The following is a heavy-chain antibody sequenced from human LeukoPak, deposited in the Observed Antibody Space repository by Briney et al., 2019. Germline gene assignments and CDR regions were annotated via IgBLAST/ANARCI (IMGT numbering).Heavy chain of an antibody. D-gene: IGHD3-3*01. CDR2: IKQDGREK. J-gene: IGHJ4*02. Sequence: GGSLRLSCAASGFTFTGYWMSWVRQAPGKGLEWVANIKQDGREKNYVDSVKGRFTISRDNAKNSLYLQMNSLRAEDTAVYYCAKNRGSAYYADYWGQGTLVTVSS. V-gene: IGHV3-7*01. CDR1: GFTFTGYW. CDR3: AKNRGSAYYADY.